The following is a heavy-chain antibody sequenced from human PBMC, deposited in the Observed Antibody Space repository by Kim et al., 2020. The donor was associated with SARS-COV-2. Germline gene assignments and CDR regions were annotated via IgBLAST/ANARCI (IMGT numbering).Heavy chain of an antibody. D-gene: IGHD3-22*01. J-gene: IGHJ1*01. V-gene: IGHV3-49*04. CDR3: TISTQYDSSGYPSAEYFQH. CDR1: GFTFGDYA. CDR2: IRSKAYGGTT. Sequence: GGSLRLSCTASGFTFGDYAMSWVRQSPGKGLEWVGFIRSKAYGGTTEYAASVKGRFTISRDDSKSIAYLQMNSLKTEDTAVYYCTISTQYDSSGYPSAEYFQHWGQGTLVTVSS.